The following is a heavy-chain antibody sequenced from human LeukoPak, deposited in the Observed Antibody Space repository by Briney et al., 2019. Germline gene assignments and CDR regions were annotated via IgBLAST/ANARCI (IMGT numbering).Heavy chain of an antibody. D-gene: IGHD4-23*01. CDR1: GFTVSTNY. Sequence: GGSLRLSCAASGFTVSTNYMSWVRQAPGKGLEWVSIIYSGGSTYYADSVKGRFTISRDSSKNTLYLQVNSLRAEDTALYYCARRGDGGRSFDYWGQGTLVTVSS. CDR3: ARRGDGGRSFDY. J-gene: IGHJ4*02. CDR2: IYSGGST. V-gene: IGHV3-53*01.